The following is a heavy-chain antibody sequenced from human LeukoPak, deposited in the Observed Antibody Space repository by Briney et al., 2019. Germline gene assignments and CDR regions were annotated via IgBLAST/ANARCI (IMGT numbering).Heavy chain of an antibody. J-gene: IGHJ6*02. CDR2: ISSSSSTI. CDR3: ARERTARDGTIYYYYGMDV. D-gene: IGHD5-24*01. CDR1: GFTFSSYS. Sequence: GGSLRLSCAASGFTFSSYSMNWVRQAPGKGLEWVSYISSSSSTIYYADSVKGRFTISRDNAKNSLYLQMNSLRAEDTAVYYCARERTARDGTIYYYYGMDVWGQGTTVTVSS. V-gene: IGHV3-48*01.